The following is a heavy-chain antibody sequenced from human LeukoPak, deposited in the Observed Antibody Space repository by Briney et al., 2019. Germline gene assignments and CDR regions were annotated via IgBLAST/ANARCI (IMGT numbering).Heavy chain of an antibody. D-gene: IGHD6-19*01. Sequence: SETLSLTCAVYGGSFSGYYWSWIRQPPGKGLEWIGEINHSGSTNYNPSLKSRVTISVDTSKNQFSLKLSSVTAADTAVYYCASIAVADRAYWGQGTLVTVSS. CDR1: GGSFSGYY. V-gene: IGHV4-34*01. J-gene: IGHJ4*02. CDR2: INHSGST. CDR3: ASIAVADRAY.